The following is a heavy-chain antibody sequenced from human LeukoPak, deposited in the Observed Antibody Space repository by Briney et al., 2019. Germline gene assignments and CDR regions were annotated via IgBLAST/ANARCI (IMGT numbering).Heavy chain of an antibody. Sequence: PGGSLRLSCAASGFTFSSYAMSWVCQAPGKGLEWVSAISGSGGSTYYADSVKGRFTISRDNSKNTLYLQMNSLRAEDTAVYYCAKDQAMIVVVPSPDYWGQGTLVTVSS. J-gene: IGHJ4*02. V-gene: IGHV3-23*01. CDR1: GFTFSSYA. D-gene: IGHD3-22*01. CDR3: AKDQAMIVVVPSPDY. CDR2: ISGSGGST.